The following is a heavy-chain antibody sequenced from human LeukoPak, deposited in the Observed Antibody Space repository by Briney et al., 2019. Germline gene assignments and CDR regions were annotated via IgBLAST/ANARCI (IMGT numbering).Heavy chain of an antibody. CDR2: IIPIFGTA. CDR1: GGTFSSYA. D-gene: IGHD1-1*01. Sequence: GASVKVSCKASGGTFSSYAISWVRQAPGQGLEWMGGIIPIFGTANYAQKFQGRVTITADESTSTAYMELSSLRSEDTAVYYCARVRLERRYYYGMDVWGQGTTVTVSS. J-gene: IGHJ6*02. CDR3: ARVRLERRYYYGMDV. V-gene: IGHV1-69*13.